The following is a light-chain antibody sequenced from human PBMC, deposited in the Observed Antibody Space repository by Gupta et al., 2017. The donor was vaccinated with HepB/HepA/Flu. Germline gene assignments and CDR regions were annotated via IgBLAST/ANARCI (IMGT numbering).Light chain of an antibody. V-gene: IGLV2-14*01. CDR2: DVS. CDR3: SSYTSRSTV. J-gene: IGLJ3*02. Sequence: QSALTQPASVAGSPGQSITISCTGTSSDILTYKYFSWYQQHPGKAHKVLISDVSDRPSGVSDRFSGSKSGNTAYLTISGLQAEDEADYYCSSYTSRSTVFGGGTKLTVL. CDR1: SSDILTYKY.